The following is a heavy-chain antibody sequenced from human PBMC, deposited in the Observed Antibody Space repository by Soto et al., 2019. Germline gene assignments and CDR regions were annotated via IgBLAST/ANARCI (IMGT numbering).Heavy chain of an antibody. V-gene: IGHV3-30-3*01. Sequence: QVQLVESGGGVVQPGRSLRLSCAASGFTFSTYAMHWVRQAPGKGLEWVSLISYDGGNKYYADSVKGRFTISRDNSKNTPYLQMNSLRTEDTAVYYCASAYGDYYFDYWGQGTLVTVSS. CDR2: ISYDGGNK. D-gene: IGHD4-17*01. CDR3: ASAYGDYYFDY. J-gene: IGHJ4*02. CDR1: GFTFSTYA.